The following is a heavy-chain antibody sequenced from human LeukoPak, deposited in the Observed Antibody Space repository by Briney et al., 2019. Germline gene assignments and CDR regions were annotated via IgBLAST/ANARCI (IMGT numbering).Heavy chain of an antibody. V-gene: IGHV3-30-3*01. CDR1: GFTFSSYA. J-gene: IGHJ4*02. D-gene: IGHD3-22*01. CDR3: ASPEFNYYDSSGYTGAFDY. CDR2: ISYDGSNK. Sequence: GRSLRLSCAASGFTFSSYAMHWVRQAPGKGLEWVAVISYDGSNKYYADSVKGRFTISRDNSKNTLYLQMNSLRAEDTAAYYCASPEFNYYDSSGYTGAFDYWGQGTLVTVSS.